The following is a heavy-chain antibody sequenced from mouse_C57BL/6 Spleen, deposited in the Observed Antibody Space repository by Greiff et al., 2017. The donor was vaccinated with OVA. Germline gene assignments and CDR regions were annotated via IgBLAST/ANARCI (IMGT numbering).Heavy chain of an antibody. Sequence: VQLQESGAELMKPGASVKLSCKASGYTFTGYWIEWVKQRPGHGLEWIGEILPGNGSTNYNEKFKGKATFTADTSSNTAYMQLSSLTTEDSAIYYCARGYYNNVDYWGQGITLTVSS. CDR3: ARGYYNNVDY. CDR1: GYTFTGYW. J-gene: IGHJ2*01. V-gene: IGHV1-9*01. CDR2: ILPGNGST. D-gene: IGHD2-5*01.